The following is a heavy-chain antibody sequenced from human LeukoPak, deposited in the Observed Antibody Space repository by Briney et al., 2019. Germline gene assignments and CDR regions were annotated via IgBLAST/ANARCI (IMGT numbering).Heavy chain of an antibody. J-gene: IGHJ4*02. V-gene: IGHV3-33*01. D-gene: IGHD4-23*01. CDR3: AREDYGGNCLDY. CDR2: IRYDGSNK. CDR1: GFTFSSYG. Sequence: PGGSLRLSCAASGFTFSSYGMHWVRQAPGKGLEWVAVIRYDGSNKYYADSVKGRFTISRDNSKNTLYLQMNSLRAEDTAVYYCAREDYGGNCLDYWGRGTRVTVSS.